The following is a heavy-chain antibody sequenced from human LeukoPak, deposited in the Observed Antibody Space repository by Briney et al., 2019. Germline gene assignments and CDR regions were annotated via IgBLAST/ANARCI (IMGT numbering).Heavy chain of an antibody. D-gene: IGHD3-22*01. CDR3: ARTTYYYDSSGYYLLGY. CDR1: GYTFTGYY. V-gene: IGHV1-2*02. CDR2: INPNSGGT. Sequence: GASVKVSCKASGYTFTGYYMHWVRQAPGQGLEWMGWINPNSGGTNYAQKFQGRVTMTRDTSISTAYMELSRLRSDDTAVYYCARTTYYYDSSGYYLLGYWGQGTLVTVSS. J-gene: IGHJ4*02.